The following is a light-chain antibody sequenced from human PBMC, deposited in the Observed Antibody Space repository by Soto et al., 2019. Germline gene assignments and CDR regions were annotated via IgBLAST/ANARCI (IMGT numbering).Light chain of an antibody. V-gene: IGKV1-12*01. CDR1: QPLGAW. CDR2: ATS. Sequence: DIQMTQFPSSVSASVGDRVSITGRASQPLGAWLAWYQQKPGKATKIMIYATSTLESGVPSSFRGRGSVTEFTLTISSLQPEDFATSYCQQADIFHLTFGGATRVEIK. J-gene: IGKJ4*01. CDR3: QQADIFHLT.